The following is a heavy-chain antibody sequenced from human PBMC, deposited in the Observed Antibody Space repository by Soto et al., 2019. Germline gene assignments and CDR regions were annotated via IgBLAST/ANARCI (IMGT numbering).Heavy chain of an antibody. Sequence: ETLSLTCTVSGGSNSSYYWSWIRQPPGKGLEWIGYIYYSGSTNYNPSLKSRVTISVDTSKNQFSLKLSSVTAADTAVYYCARGVVVPAATRFDYWGQGTLVTVSS. CDR2: IYYSGST. D-gene: IGHD2-2*01. CDR3: ARGVVVPAATRFDY. V-gene: IGHV4-59*01. CDR1: GGSNSSYY. J-gene: IGHJ4*02.